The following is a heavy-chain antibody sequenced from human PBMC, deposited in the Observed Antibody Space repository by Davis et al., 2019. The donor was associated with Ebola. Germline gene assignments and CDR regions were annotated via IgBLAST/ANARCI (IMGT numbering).Heavy chain of an antibody. CDR2: VISNSGDT. Sequence: ASVKVSCKASGCTFTGYNIHWVRQAPGHGLEWMGRVISNSGDTNYAQNFQGRVTMTRDTSISTAYMELSRLTSDDTAMYYCARGHNYGFEYWGQGTLVTVSS. V-gene: IGHV1-2*06. CDR1: GCTFTGYN. J-gene: IGHJ4*02. CDR3: ARGHNYGFEY. D-gene: IGHD5-18*01.